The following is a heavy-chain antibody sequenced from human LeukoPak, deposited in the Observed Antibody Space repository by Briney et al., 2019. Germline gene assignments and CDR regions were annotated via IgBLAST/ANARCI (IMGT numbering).Heavy chain of an antibody. CDR1: GFIFSTYG. CDR3: AKDSLADIDY. CDR2: IRHDGSIK. D-gene: IGHD3-16*01. J-gene: IGHJ4*02. Sequence: GGSLRLSCAASGFIFSTYGMYWVRQAPGKGLEWVASIRHDGSIKNYADSVKGRSTISRDNSKNTLYLQMNSLRAEDTAVYYCAKDSLADIDYWGQGTLVTVSS. V-gene: IGHV3-30*02.